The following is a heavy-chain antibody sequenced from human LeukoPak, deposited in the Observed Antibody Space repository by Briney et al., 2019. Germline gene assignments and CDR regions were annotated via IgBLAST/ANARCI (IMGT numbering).Heavy chain of an antibody. D-gene: IGHD1-26*01. CDR1: GFTFSSYA. J-gene: IGHJ4*02. Sequence: PGGSLRLSCTASGFTFSSYAMHWVRQAPGKGLEWVAIISYDGSNKYYADSVKGRFTISRDNSKNTLYLQMNSLRAEDTAAYYCARDRYSGNYPSTLWGYWGQGTLVTVSS. V-gene: IGHV3-30-3*01. CDR2: ISYDGSNK. CDR3: ARDRYSGNYPSTLWGY.